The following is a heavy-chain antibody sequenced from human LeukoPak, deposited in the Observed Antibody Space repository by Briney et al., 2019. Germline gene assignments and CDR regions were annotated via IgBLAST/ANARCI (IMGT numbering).Heavy chain of an antibody. D-gene: IGHD3-10*01. J-gene: IGHJ4*02. CDR2: IKEDGSEK. Sequence: GGSLRLSCAASGFTFSSYSMNWVRQAPGKGLEWVADIKEDGSEKYYVDSVKGRFTISRDNAKNSLYLQMNSLRAEDTAVYYCALNPDYYGSGSFDYWGQGTLVTVSS. V-gene: IGHV3-7*01. CDR3: ALNPDYYGSGSFDY. CDR1: GFTFSSYS.